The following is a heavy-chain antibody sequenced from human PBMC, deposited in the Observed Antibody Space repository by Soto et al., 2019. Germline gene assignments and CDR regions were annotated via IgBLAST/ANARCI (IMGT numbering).Heavy chain of an antibody. Sequence: GGSLRLSCAVSGFTFCSYWMNWVRLIPGKGLEWVAYIKPDGSATYYVDSVKGRFTISRDNAKNSLYLQMNSLRADDTAVYYCARLSGDHSAFFSYGMDAWGQGTTVTVSS. J-gene: IGHJ6*02. CDR3: ARLSGDHSAFFSYGMDA. CDR1: GFTFCSYW. V-gene: IGHV3-7*01. D-gene: IGHD2-21*01. CDR2: IKPDGSAT.